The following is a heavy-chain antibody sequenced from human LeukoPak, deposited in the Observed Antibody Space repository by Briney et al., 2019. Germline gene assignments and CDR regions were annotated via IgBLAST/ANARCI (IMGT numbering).Heavy chain of an antibody. J-gene: IGHJ4*02. CDR3: TRGFYGSGSQFDY. CDR1: GGSISSGDYP. Sequence: SETLSLTCAVFGGSISSGDYPWSWIRQPPGKGLEWIGYIFHTGHTSYNPSLKSRVTISVDMSKNQLSLKLSSVTAADTAVYYCTRGFYGSGSQFDYWGQGTLVTVSS. CDR2: IFHTGHT. V-gene: IGHV4-30-2*01. D-gene: IGHD3-10*01.